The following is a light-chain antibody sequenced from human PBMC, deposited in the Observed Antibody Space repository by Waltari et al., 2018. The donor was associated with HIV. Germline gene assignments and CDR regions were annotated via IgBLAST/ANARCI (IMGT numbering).Light chain of an antibody. CDR1: SSDVGGYNY. CDR2: GVN. Sequence: QSALTQPPSASGSPGQSVTISCTGTSSDVGGYNYVSCYPQHPGKAPTLMISGVNKRPSGVPDRFSGSKSGNTASLTVSGLQGEDEAEYYCSSYGGSNNVVFGGGTKLTVL. CDR3: SSYGGSNNVV. J-gene: IGLJ2*01. V-gene: IGLV2-8*01.